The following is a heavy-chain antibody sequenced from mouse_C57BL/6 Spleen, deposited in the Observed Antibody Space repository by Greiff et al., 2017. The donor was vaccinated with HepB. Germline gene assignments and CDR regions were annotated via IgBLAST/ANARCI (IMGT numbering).Heavy chain of an antibody. CDR1: GFNIKDYY. CDR3: ARSREDGYYLFAY. V-gene: IGHV14-2*01. CDR2: IDPEDGET. D-gene: IGHD2-3*01. Sequence: VQLKESGAELVKPGASVKLSCTASGFNIKDYYMHWVKQRTEQGLEWIGRIDPEDGETKYAPKFQGKATITADTSSNTAYLQLSSLTSEDTAVYYCARSREDGYYLFAYWGQGTLVTVSA. J-gene: IGHJ3*01.